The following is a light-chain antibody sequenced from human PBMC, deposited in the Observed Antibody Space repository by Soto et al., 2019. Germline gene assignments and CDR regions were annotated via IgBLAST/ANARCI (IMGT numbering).Light chain of an antibody. V-gene: IGLV2-23*01. CDR3: CASAGSDNYVL. Sequence: QSALTQPASVSGSPGQSITISCTGSSTNIGGSSLVSWYQQHPVKAPKLMIYEATKRPSGLSDRFAGSKSGNTASLTISGLQAEDEADYFCCASAGSDNYVLFGGGTQLTVL. CDR2: EAT. J-gene: IGLJ2*01. CDR1: STNIGGSSL.